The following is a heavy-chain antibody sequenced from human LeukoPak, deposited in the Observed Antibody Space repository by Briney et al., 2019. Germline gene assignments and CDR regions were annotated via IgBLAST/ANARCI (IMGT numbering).Heavy chain of an antibody. D-gene: IGHD7-27*01. Sequence: PSETLSLTCTVSGGSISSYYWSWIRQPPGKGLEWIGYINYSGSTNYNPSLKSRVTISVDTSKNQFSLKLSSVTAADTAVYYCARGWGYFDYWGQGTLVTVSS. CDR3: ARGWGYFDY. J-gene: IGHJ4*02. CDR1: GGSISSYY. V-gene: IGHV4-59*01. CDR2: INYSGST.